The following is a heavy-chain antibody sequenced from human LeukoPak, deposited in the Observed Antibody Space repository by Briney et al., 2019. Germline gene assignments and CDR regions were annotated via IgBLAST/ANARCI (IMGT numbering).Heavy chain of an antibody. CDR3: AKETKTEYYDSYYFDY. CDR1: GFTFSSHD. Sequence: PGGSLRLSCAASGFTFSSHDMHWVRQAPGKGLEWVAIISYDGGKKDYADSVKGRFTISRDNSKNTLYLQMNSLRAEDTAVYYCAKETKTEYYDSYYFDYWGQGTLVTVSS. CDR2: ISYDGGKK. J-gene: IGHJ4*02. V-gene: IGHV3-30*18. D-gene: IGHD3-22*01.